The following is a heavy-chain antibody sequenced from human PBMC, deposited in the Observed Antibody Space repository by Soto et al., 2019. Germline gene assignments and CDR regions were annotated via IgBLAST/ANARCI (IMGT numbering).Heavy chain of an antibody. V-gene: IGHV1-46*01. CDR2: INPVGGGRT. CDR1: GGTFSSYA. J-gene: IGHJ4*02. Sequence: ASVKVSCKASGGTFSSYAISWVRQAPGQGLEWMGIINPVGGGRTSYGQKFKGRVTMTSDTSTTTVYMILSGLRSEDTAVYYCVRAKRGSWPYFDNWGQGNLVTVS. CDR3: VRAKRGSWPYFDN. D-gene: IGHD1-26*01.